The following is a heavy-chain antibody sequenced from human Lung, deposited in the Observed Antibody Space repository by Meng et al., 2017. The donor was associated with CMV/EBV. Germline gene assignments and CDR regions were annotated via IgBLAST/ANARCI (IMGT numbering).Heavy chain of an antibody. CDR3: AKDGGYCSSTSCYLIPTYYYYYGMDV. V-gene: IGHV3-23*01. J-gene: IGHJ6*02. CDR1: GFTFSSYA. Sequence: GGSLRLXXAASGFTFSSYAMSWVRQAPGKGLEWVSAISGSGGSTYYADSVKGRFTISRDNSKNTLYLQMNSLRAEDTAVYYCAKDGGYCSSTSCYLIPTYYYYYGMDVWGQGTTVXVSS. CDR2: ISGSGGST. D-gene: IGHD2-2*01.